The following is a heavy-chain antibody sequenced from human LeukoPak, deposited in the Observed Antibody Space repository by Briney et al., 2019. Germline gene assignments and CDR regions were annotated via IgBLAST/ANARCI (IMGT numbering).Heavy chain of an antibody. V-gene: IGHV4-39*07. CDR1: GGSISSTTCY. CDR2: IYYAGST. D-gene: IGHD3-16*01. J-gene: IGHJ3*02. CDR3: ARESPPWGRSRGAFDI. Sequence: SGTLSLTCTVSGGSISSTTCYWGWIRQPPGKGPEWIGSIYYAGSTYYTASLKSRVTISVDTSKNQFSLKLSSVTAADTAVFYCARESPPWGRSRGAFDIWGQGTMVTVSS.